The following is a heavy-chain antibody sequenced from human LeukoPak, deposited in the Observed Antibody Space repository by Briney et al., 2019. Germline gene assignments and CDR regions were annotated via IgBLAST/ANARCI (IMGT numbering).Heavy chain of an antibody. Sequence: GSLRLSCAASGFTFSSYWMSWVRQAPGKGLEWVANIKQDGSEKYYVDSVKGRFTISRDNAKNSLYLQMNSLRAEDTAVYYCASFDSSSWSDYFDYWGQGTLVTVSS. J-gene: IGHJ4*02. CDR1: GFTFSSYW. CDR2: IKQDGSEK. CDR3: ASFDSSSWSDYFDY. V-gene: IGHV3-7*01. D-gene: IGHD6-13*01.